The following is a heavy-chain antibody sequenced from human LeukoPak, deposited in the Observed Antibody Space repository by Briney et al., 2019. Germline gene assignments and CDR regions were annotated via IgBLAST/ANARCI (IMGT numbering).Heavy chain of an antibody. D-gene: IGHD2-21*02. Sequence: GGSLRLSCAASGFTFTVYAMVWVRQAPGKGLEWVSAISGSGGTSYYADSVKGRFTISRDNSKNTLDLQMNSLRAEDTALHYCARGLTAISFIDYWGQGTLVTVSS. CDR3: ARGLTAISFIDY. V-gene: IGHV3-23*01. CDR2: ISGSGGTS. J-gene: IGHJ4*02. CDR1: GFTFTVYA.